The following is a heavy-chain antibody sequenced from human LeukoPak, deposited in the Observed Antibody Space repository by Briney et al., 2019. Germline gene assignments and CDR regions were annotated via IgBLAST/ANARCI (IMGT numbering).Heavy chain of an antibody. CDR2: ITSSGGDT. V-gene: IGHV3-23*01. CDR1: GFTVSSNY. D-gene: IGHD2-2*01. J-gene: IGHJ4*02. Sequence: GGSLRLSCAASGFTVSSNYMSWVRQAPGKGLEWVSAITSSGGDTYYTDSVRGRFTVSRDNSKNTLYLQMNSLRAEDTAVYYCAKLIPPVDCSRTSCYGFDYWGQGTLVTVSS. CDR3: AKLIPPVDCSRTSCYGFDY.